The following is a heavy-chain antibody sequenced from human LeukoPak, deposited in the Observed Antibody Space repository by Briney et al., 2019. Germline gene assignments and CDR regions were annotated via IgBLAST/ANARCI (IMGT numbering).Heavy chain of an antibody. D-gene: IGHD3-22*01. CDR2: INHSGST. CDR3: ARGTLKYYYDSSGYRFDY. V-gene: IGHV4-34*01. Sequence: SETLSLTCAVYGGSFSGYYWSWIRQPPGKGLEWIGEINHSGSTNYNPSLKSRVTISVDTSKNQFSLKLSSVTAADTAVYYCARGTLKYYYDSSGYRFDYWGQGTLVTASS. J-gene: IGHJ4*02. CDR1: GGSFSGYY.